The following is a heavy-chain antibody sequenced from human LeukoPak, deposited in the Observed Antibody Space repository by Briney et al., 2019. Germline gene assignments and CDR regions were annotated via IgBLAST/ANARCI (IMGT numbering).Heavy chain of an antibody. CDR3: AGRGYYFDY. V-gene: IGHV4-59*08. D-gene: IGHD3-16*01. Sequence: SETLSPTCTVSGGSISSYYWSWIRQPPGKGLEWIGYIYYSGSANYNPSLKSRVTISVDTSKNQFSLKLSSVTAADTAVYYCAGRGYYFDYWGQGTLVTVSS. J-gene: IGHJ4*02. CDR1: GGSISSYY. CDR2: IYYSGSA.